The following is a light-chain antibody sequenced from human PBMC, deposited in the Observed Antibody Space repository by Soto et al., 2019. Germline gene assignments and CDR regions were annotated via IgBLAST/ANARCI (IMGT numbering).Light chain of an antibody. J-gene: IGKJ4*01. CDR3: QQSYSTPLT. Sequence: DIPMTQSPSSLSASVGDRVTITCRASQSISSYLNWYQQKPGKAPKLLIYAASSLQRGVPSRFSGSGSGTDFTLTISRLQPEDFATYYCQQSYSTPLTFGGGTKVEIK. V-gene: IGKV1-39*01. CDR2: AAS. CDR1: QSISSY.